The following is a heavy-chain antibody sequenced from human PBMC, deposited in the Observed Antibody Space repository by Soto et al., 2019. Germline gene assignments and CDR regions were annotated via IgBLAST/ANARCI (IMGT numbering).Heavy chain of an antibody. V-gene: IGHV3-23*01. CDR3: AKVKGAIAAAGKEFDY. CDR1: GFTFSSYA. Sequence: GGSLRLSCAASGFTFSSYAMSWVRQAPGKGLEWVSAISGSGGSTYYADSVKGRFTISRDNSKNTLYLQMNSLRAEDTAVYYCAKVKGAIAAAGKEFDYWGQGTLVTVSS. J-gene: IGHJ4*02. CDR2: ISGSGGST. D-gene: IGHD6-13*01.